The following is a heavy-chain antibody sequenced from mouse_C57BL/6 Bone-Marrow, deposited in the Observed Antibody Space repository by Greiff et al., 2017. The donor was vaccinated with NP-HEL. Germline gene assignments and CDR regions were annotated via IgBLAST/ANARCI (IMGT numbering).Heavy chain of an antibody. CDR3: AREPYGNYEMDY. J-gene: IGHJ4*01. D-gene: IGHD2-1*01. Sequence: VQLQQPGAELVRPGTSVKLSCKASGYTFTSYWMHWVKQRPGQGLEWIGVIDPSDSYTNYNQKFKGKATLTVDTSSSTAYMQLSSLTSEDSAVYYCAREPYGNYEMDYWGQGTSVTVSS. V-gene: IGHV1-59*01. CDR1: GYTFTSYW. CDR2: IDPSDSYT.